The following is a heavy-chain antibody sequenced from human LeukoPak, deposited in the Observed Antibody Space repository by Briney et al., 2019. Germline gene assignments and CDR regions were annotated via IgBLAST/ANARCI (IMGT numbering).Heavy chain of an antibody. CDR3: ARDRDYDILTGYPYLIDY. Sequence: PGGSLRLSCAASGFTFSSYAMHWVRQAPGKGLEWVAVISYDESNKYYADSVKGRFTISRDNSKNTLYLQMNSLRAEDTAVYYCARDRDYDILTGYPYLIDYWGQGTLVTVSS. D-gene: IGHD3-9*01. CDR1: GFTFSSYA. CDR2: ISYDESNK. J-gene: IGHJ4*02. V-gene: IGHV3-30*04.